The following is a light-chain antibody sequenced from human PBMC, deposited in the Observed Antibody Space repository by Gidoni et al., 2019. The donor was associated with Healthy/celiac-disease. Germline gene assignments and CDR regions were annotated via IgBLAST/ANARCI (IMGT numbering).Light chain of an antibody. V-gene: IGKV3-20*01. CDR2: GAS. CDR1: QSVSRSY. J-gene: IGKJ3*01. Sequence: LPPGERATLSCRDSQSVSRSYLAWYQQKPGQAPRLLIYGASSRATGIPDRFSGSGSGTDFTLTISRLEPEDFAVYYCQQYGSSQAFXPXTKVDIK. CDR3: QQYGSSQA.